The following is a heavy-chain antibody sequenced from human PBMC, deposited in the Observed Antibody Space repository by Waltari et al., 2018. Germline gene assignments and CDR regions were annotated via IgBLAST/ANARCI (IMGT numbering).Heavy chain of an antibody. CDR2: IYYSGST. Sequence: QLQLQESGPGLVKPSETLSLTCTVSGGSIRSSSYYWGWIRQPPGKGLEWIGSIYYSGSTYYNPSLKSRVTISVDTSKNQFSLKLSSVTAADTAVYYCARHGAAAGKFDYWGQGTLVTVSS. D-gene: IGHD6-13*01. V-gene: IGHV4-39*01. CDR3: ARHGAAAGKFDY. CDR1: GGSIRSSSYY. J-gene: IGHJ4*02.